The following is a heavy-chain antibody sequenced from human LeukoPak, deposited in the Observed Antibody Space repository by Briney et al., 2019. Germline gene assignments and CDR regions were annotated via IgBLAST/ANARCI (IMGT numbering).Heavy chain of an antibody. CDR3: ARDYSTVTTFFDY. J-gene: IGHJ4*02. V-gene: IGHV1-69*06. CDR2: IIPIFGTA. CDR1: GGTFSSYA. Sequence: ASVKVSCKASGGTFSSYAISWVRQAPGQGLEWMGGIIPIFGTANYAQKFQGRVTITADKSTSTAYMELSSLRSEDTAVYYCARDYSTVTTFFDYWGQGTLVTVSS. D-gene: IGHD4-17*01.